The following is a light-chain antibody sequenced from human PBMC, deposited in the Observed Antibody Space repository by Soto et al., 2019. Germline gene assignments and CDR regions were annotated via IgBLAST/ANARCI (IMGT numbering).Light chain of an antibody. Sequence: DIVIPQSPDSLAVCLGERAAINFKSNQSVLHSSNKKNCISWYQQKPGQPPKVLIYWASTRESGVPDRFSGSGSGTDFTLTISSLQAEDVAVYFCQQYSSTPLTFGGGTKVDI. CDR1: QSVLHSSNKKNC. J-gene: IGKJ4*01. CDR3: QQYSSTPLT. CDR2: WAS. V-gene: IGKV4-1*01.